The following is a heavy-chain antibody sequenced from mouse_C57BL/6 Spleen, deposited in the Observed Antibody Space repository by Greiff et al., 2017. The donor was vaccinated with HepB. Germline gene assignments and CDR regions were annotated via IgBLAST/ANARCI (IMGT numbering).Heavy chain of an antibody. CDR3: TAAQATGFAY. CDR2: IDPETGGT. CDR1: GYTFTDNE. V-gene: IGHV1-15*01. D-gene: IGHD3-2*02. Sequence: QVQLQQSGAELVRPGASVTLSCKASGYTFTDNEMHWVKQTPGHGLEWIGAIDPETGGTAYNQKFKGKAILTADKSSSTAYMELRSLTSEDSAVYYCTAAQATGFAYWGQGTLVTVSA. J-gene: IGHJ3*01.